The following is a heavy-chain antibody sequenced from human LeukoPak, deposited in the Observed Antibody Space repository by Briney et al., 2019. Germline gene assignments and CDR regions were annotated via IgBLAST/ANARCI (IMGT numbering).Heavy chain of an antibody. V-gene: IGHV3-74*03. CDR1: GFTISNCW. CDR2: VKSDGSII. J-gene: IGHJ4*02. CDR3: VRGPDYSGYDDLDY. Sequence: PGGSLRLPCAASGFTISNCWMHWVRQAPGKGLVWVSRVKSDGSIITYADSVKGRFTISRDNAENTLYLQMNSLRADDAAIYYCVRGPDYSGYDDLDYWGQGTLVTVSS. D-gene: IGHD5-12*01.